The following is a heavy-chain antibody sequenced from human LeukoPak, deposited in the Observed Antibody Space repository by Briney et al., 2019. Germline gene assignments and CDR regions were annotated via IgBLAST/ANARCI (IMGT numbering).Heavy chain of an antibody. CDR2: IKQDGSEE. Sequence: GGSLRLSCATSEFTFSSYWMSWLRQAPGEGLEWVANIKQDGSEEYYVDSVKGRFTISRDNAKNSLCLRMNSLRAEDTAVYHCARISSTTGVAWGGYLDFWGQGTLVAVSS. CDR3: ARISSTTGVAWGGYLDF. J-gene: IGHJ4*02. D-gene: IGHD2-8*01. CDR1: EFTFSSYW. V-gene: IGHV3-7*03.